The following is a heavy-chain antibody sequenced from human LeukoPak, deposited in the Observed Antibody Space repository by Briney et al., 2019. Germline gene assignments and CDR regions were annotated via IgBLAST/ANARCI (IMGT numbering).Heavy chain of an antibody. CDR3: ARAVAGIDY. D-gene: IGHD6-19*01. J-gene: IGHJ4*02. CDR2: ISPSSSAT. CDR1: GFTFSSYG. Sequence: GGSLRLSCAASGFTFSSYGMHWVRQAPGKGLEWVSYISPSSSATYYVDSVKGRFTISRDNAKNSLYLQMDSLRDEDTAVYYCARAVAGIDYWGQGTLVTVSS. V-gene: IGHV3-48*02.